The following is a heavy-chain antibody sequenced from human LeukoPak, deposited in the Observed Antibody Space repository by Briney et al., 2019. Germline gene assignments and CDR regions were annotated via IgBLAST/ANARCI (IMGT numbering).Heavy chain of an antibody. J-gene: IGHJ3*02. CDR3: AREASTARRLNAFDI. CDR1: GGSISSSSYY. D-gene: IGHD2-8*01. Sequence: SETLSLTCTVSGGSISSSSYYWGWIRQPPGKGLEWIGSIYYSGSTYYNPSLKSRVTISVDTSKNQFSLKLSSVTAADTAVYYCAREASTARRLNAFDIWGQGTMVTVSS. V-gene: IGHV4-39*02. CDR2: IYYSGST.